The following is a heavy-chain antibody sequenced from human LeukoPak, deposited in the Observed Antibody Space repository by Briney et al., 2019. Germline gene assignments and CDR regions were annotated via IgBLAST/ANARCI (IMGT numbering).Heavy chain of an antibody. CDR3: ARALTQNWNDGWDY. D-gene: IGHD1-1*01. J-gene: IGHJ4*02. CDR1: GYTFTSYG. V-gene: IGHV1-18*04. Sequence: ASVKVSCKASGYTFTSYGISWVRQAPGQGLEWMGWISAYNGNTNYAQKLQGRVTMTTDTSTSTAYMELRSLRSDDTAVYYCARALTQNWNDGWDYWGQGTLVTVSS. CDR2: ISAYNGNT.